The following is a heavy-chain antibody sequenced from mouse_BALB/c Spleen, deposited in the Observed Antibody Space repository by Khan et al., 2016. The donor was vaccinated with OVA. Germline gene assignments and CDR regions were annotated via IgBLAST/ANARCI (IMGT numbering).Heavy chain of an antibody. J-gene: IGHJ4*01. CDR1: GYSITSDYA. CDR2: ISSTGST. Sequence: EVQLLETGLGLVKPSQSLSLTCTVTGYSITSDYAWNWIRQFPGNKLEWMGYISSTGSTSYNPSLKSRISITRDTSKNQFFLQLKSVTTEDTATYYCARSLYYSYGYALDCWGRGTSVTVSS. CDR3: ARSLYYSYGYALDC. V-gene: IGHV3-2*02. D-gene: IGHD2-14*01.